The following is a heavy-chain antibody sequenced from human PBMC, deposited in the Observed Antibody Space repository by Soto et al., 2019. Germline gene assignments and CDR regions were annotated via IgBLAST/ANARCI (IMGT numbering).Heavy chain of an antibody. Sequence: QVPLVESGGVVVQPGRSLRLSCAASGFTFSSHGMHWVRQAPGKGLEGVAVIWFDGSNKYYADSVKGRFTISRDNSKNTLYLQMNSLRAEDTAVYYCASDRGYSGYDSPRYYYGMDVWGQGTTVTVSS. D-gene: IGHD5-12*01. J-gene: IGHJ6*02. CDR3: ASDRGYSGYDSPRYYYGMDV. CDR2: IWFDGSNK. CDR1: GFTFSSHG. V-gene: IGHV3-33*01.